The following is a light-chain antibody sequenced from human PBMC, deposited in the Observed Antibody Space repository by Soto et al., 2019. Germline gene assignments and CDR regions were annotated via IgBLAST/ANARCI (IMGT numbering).Light chain of an antibody. Sequence: QPASVSGSPGRSITISCTGTSSDVGSYNLVSWYQQHPGKAPKLMIYEGSKRPSGVSNRFSGSKSGNTASLTISGLQAEDEADYYCCSYAGSSTHVVFGGGTKLTVL. CDR2: EGS. CDR3: CSYAGSSTHVV. CDR1: SSDVGSYNL. J-gene: IGLJ2*01. V-gene: IGLV2-23*01.